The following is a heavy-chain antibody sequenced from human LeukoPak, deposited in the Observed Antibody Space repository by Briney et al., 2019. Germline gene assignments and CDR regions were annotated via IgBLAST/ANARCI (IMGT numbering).Heavy chain of an antibody. CDR1: GYTFTSYG. Sequence: ASVKVSCKASGYTFTSYGISWVRQAPGRGLEWMGWISAYNGNTNYAQKLQGRVTMTTDTSTSTAYMELRSLRSDDTAVYYCARGGYYDSSGYSHLWGQGTLVTVSS. CDR3: ARGGYYDSSGYSHL. J-gene: IGHJ5*02. V-gene: IGHV1-18*01. CDR2: ISAYNGNT. D-gene: IGHD3-22*01.